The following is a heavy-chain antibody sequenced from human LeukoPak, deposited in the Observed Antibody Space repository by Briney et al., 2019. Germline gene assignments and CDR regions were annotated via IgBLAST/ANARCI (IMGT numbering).Heavy chain of an antibody. V-gene: IGHV4-31*03. J-gene: IGHJ4*02. CDR1: GGSISSGGYY. D-gene: IGHD2-15*01. Sequence: PSQTLSLTCTVSGGSISSGGYYWSWIRQRPGKGLEWIGYIYYSGSTYYNPSLKSRVTISVDTSKNQFSLKLSSVTAADTAVYYCARVPKRVLAANLDYWGQGTLVTVSS. CDR2: IYYSGST. CDR3: ARVPKRVLAANLDY.